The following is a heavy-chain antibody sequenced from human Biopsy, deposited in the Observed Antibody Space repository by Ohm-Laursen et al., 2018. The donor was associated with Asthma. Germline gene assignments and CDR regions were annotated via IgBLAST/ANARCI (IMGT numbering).Heavy chain of an antibody. V-gene: IGHV4-31*03. Sequence: TLSLTCTVSGDSSNSGGYSWTWIRQLPGKGLGRIGYISYTGTTYYNPSLKSRISMTVDTSKIQFSLKLSSVTAADTAIYYCARERMFFYDSSGYGAFDIWGQGTLVTVSS. CDR2: ISYTGTT. CDR1: GDSSNSGGYS. CDR3: ARERMFFYDSSGYGAFDI. J-gene: IGHJ3*02. D-gene: IGHD3-22*01.